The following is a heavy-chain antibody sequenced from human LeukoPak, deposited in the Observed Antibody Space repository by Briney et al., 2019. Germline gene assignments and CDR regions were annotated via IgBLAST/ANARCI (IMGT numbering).Heavy chain of an antibody. D-gene: IGHD3-10*01. CDR1: GFTFSSYG. Sequence: GGSLRLSCAASGFTFSSYGMHWVRQAPGKGLEWVAVISYDGSNKYYADSVKGRFTISRDNAKNSLYLEMNSLRAEDTAVYYCAKSNGYGLVDIWGQGTMVTVSS. V-gene: IGHV3-30*18. CDR2: ISYDGSNK. J-gene: IGHJ3*02. CDR3: AKSNGYGLVDI.